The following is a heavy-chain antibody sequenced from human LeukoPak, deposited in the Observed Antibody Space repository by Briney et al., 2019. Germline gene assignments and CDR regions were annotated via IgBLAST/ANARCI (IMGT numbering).Heavy chain of an antibody. Sequence: WASVKVSCKASGYTFTSYGISWVRQAPGQGLEWMGWISAYNGNTNYAQKLQGRVTMTMTTDTSTSTAYMELRSLRSDDTAVYYCARQGLLWFGELFVEYYFGYWGQGTLVTVSS. V-gene: IGHV1-18*01. D-gene: IGHD3-10*01. J-gene: IGHJ4*02. CDR1: GYTFTSYG. CDR3: ARQGLLWFGELFVEYYFGY. CDR2: ISAYNGNT.